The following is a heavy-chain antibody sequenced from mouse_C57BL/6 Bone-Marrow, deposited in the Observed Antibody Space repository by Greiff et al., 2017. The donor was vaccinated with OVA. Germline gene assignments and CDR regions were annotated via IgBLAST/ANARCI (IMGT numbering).Heavy chain of an antibody. J-gene: IGHJ1*03. CDR3: ARPPNYCSSSSYWYFDV. V-gene: IGHV1-72*01. Sequence: QVQLKESGAELVKPGASVKLSCKASGYTFTSYWMHWVKQRPGRGLEWIGRIDPNSGGTKYNEKFKSKGTLTVDKPSSTAYMQLSSLTSEDTAVYYCARPPNYCSSSSYWYFDVWGTGTTVTVSS. D-gene: IGHD1-1*01. CDR1: GYTFTSYW. CDR2: IDPNSGGT.